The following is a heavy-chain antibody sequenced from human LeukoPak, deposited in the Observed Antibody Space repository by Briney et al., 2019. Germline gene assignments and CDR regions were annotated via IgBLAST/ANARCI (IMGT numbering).Heavy chain of an antibody. CDR1: GFTFSSYA. J-gene: IGHJ6*02. D-gene: IGHD3-10*01. Sequence: GGSLRLSCAASGFTFSSYAMSWVRQAPGKGLEWVSAISGSGGSTYYADSVKGRFTIARDNSKNTLYLQMNSLRAEDTAVYYCAKDIKDYYYGMDVWGQGTTVTVSS. CDR3: AKDIKDYYYGMDV. CDR2: ISGSGGST. V-gene: IGHV3-23*01.